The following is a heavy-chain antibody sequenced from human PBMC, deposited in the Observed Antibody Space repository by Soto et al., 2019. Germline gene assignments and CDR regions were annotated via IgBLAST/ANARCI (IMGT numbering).Heavy chain of an antibody. D-gene: IGHD1-26*01. Sequence: EVQLVESGGGLVQPGGSLRLSCAASGFTFSSYSMNWVRQAPGKGLEWVSYISSSSSTIYYADSVKGRFTISRDNAKNSLYLQMNSLRDEDTAVYYCARDRGDFLQYSGCYFDYSGQGTLVTVSS. J-gene: IGHJ4*02. CDR2: ISSSSSTI. CDR3: ARDRGDFLQYSGCYFDY. V-gene: IGHV3-48*02. CDR1: GFTFSSYS.